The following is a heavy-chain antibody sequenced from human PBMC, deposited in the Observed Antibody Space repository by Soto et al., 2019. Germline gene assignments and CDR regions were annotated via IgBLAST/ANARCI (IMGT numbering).Heavy chain of an antibody. Sequence: GGSLRLSCAASGFTFSSYAMSWVHQAPGKGLEWVSAISGSGGSTYYADSVKGRFTISRDNSKNTLYLQMNSLRAEDTAVYYCAKSPEAVADYWYFDLWGRGTLVTVSS. CDR1: GFTFSSYA. J-gene: IGHJ2*01. CDR2: ISGSGGST. CDR3: AKSPEAVADYWYFDL. D-gene: IGHD6-19*01. V-gene: IGHV3-23*01.